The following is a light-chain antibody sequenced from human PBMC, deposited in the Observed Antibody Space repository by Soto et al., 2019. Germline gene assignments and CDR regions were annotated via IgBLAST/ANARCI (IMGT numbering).Light chain of an antibody. Sequence: DIQMTQSPSSLSASVGDRVTITCRASQSISSYLNWYQQKPGKAPKLLIYAASSLQSGVPSRFSGSGSGTDFTLTISSLQPEDFATYYCQQSYSTPPLTFGPGTNADIK. CDR2: AAS. J-gene: IGKJ3*01. CDR3: QQSYSTPPLT. V-gene: IGKV1-39*01. CDR1: QSISSY.